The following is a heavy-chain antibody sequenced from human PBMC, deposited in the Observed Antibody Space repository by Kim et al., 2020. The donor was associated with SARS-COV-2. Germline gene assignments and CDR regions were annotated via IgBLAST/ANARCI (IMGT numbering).Heavy chain of an antibody. V-gene: IGHV4-31*02. CDR3: ARVLAVAGTFDY. Sequence: YYNPPLKSRVTISVDTSKNQFSLKLSSVTAADTAVYYCARVLAVAGTFDYWGQGTLVTVSS. D-gene: IGHD6-19*01. J-gene: IGHJ4*02.